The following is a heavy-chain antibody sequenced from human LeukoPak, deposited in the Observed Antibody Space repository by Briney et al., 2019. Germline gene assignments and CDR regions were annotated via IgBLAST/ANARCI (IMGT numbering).Heavy chain of an antibody. CDR1: GFTFSSYG. V-gene: IGHV3-23*01. CDR2: ISGSGGST. CDR3: AKWGDYSGSYFDY. Sequence: PGGSLRLSCAASGFTFSSYGMSWVRQAPGKGLEWVSVISGSGGSTYYADSVKGRFTISRDNSKNTLYLQMNSLRAEDTAVYYCAKWGDYSGSYFDYWGQGTLVTVSS. J-gene: IGHJ4*02. D-gene: IGHD1-26*01.